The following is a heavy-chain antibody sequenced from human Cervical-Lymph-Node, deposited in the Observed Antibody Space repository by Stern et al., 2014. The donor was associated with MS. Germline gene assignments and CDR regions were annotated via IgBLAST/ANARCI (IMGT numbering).Heavy chain of an antibody. V-gene: IGHV1-69*06. CDR2: IIPMFDTT. Sequence: HVQLGQSGAVVKKPGSSVKVSCKASGGTFTNYAVIWVRQAPGQGLEWMGGIIPMFDTTKNAERFQGRVTITADKYTGTAYLEVSSLRSEDTAVYYCASNLLGYCTGGYCYSDKWGQGTLVTVSS. CDR1: GGTFTNYA. J-gene: IGHJ4*02. D-gene: IGHD2-8*02. CDR3: ASNLLGYCTGGYCYSDK.